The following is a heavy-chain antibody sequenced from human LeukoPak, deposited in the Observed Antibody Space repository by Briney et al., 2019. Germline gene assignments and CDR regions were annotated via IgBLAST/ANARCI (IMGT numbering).Heavy chain of an antibody. CDR1: GFTFTSYA. CDR3: AKGGSGYSSVWLDL. Sequence: GGSLRLSCAASGFTFTSYAMSWVRQAPGKGLEWVSGISGGGAGTYYADSVKGRFTISRDNSKNTLYLQMNSLRAEDTAIYYCAKGGSGYSSVWLDLWGQGTLVTVPS. J-gene: IGHJ5*02. D-gene: IGHD6-19*01. CDR2: ISGGGAGT. V-gene: IGHV3-23*01.